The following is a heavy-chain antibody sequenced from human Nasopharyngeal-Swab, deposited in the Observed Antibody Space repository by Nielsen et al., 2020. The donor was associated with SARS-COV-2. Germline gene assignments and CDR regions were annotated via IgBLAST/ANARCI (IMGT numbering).Heavy chain of an antibody. J-gene: IGHJ4*02. Sequence: ASVKVSCKASGYTFTSYAMNWWRQAPGQGLEWMGWINTNTGNPTYAQGFTGRFVFSLDTSVSTAYLQISSLKAEDTAVYYCARDHPTQPGDTAMDNSDYWGQGTLVTVSS. CDR3: ARDHPTQPGDTAMDNSDY. CDR1: GYTFTSYA. D-gene: IGHD5-18*01. V-gene: IGHV7-4-1*02. CDR2: INTNTGNP.